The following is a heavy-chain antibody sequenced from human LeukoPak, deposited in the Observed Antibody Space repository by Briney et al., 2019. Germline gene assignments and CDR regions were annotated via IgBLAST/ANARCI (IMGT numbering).Heavy chain of an antibody. CDR3: ARDLYDSSGYYFGH. J-gene: IGHJ4*02. V-gene: IGHV3-49*03. Sequence: HSGGSLRLSCTGSGFTFGDYAMSWFRQAPGKGLEWVGLIRSKAFGGSAEYAAAVKGRFTISRDDSNNIAYLQMKSLKVEDTAVYYCARDLYDSSGYYFGHWGQGTLVTVSS. CDR1: GFTFGDYA. D-gene: IGHD3-22*01. CDR2: IRSKAFGGSA.